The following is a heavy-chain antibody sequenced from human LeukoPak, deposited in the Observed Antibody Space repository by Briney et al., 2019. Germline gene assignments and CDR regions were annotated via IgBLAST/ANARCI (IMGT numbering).Heavy chain of an antibody. V-gene: IGHV3-30*02. CDR2: IRYDGSNK. Sequence: PGGSLRLSCAASGFTFSSYGMHWVRQAPGKGLEWVAFIRYDGSNKYYADSVRGRFTISRDNSKNTLYLQMNSLRAEDTAVYYCAKEGVVGVVAWLDAFDIWGQGTMVTVSS. CDR3: AKEGVVGVVAWLDAFDI. D-gene: IGHD1-26*01. J-gene: IGHJ3*02. CDR1: GFTFSSYG.